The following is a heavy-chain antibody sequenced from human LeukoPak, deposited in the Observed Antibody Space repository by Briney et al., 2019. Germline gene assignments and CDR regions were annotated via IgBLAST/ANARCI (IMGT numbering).Heavy chain of an antibody. CDR1: GGSVTADNYF. V-gene: IGHV4-30-4*08. D-gene: IGHD1-26*01. CDR2: IYYTAGS. CDR3: GRGLRYSESYVVEY. Sequence: PSETLSLTCTVSGGSVTADNYFWSWTRQPPGEGLEWIGYIYYTAGSYYNPSLKSRVTMSIDASTNQFSLKLNSVTAADTAVYHCGRGLRYSESYVVEYWGLGTLVTVS. J-gene: IGHJ4*02.